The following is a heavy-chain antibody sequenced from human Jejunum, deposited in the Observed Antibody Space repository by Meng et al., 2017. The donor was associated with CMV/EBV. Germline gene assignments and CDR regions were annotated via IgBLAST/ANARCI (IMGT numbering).Heavy chain of an antibody. CDR2: IMPLFGTT. CDR1: GGTFSSYA. CDR3: ARVGEQISNPYFDS. J-gene: IGHJ4*02. Sequence: KASGGTFSSYAIRWVRQAPGQGLEWMGGIMPLFGTTNYAQKFQGRVTINTDESTSTAYMELSSLRSEDTAVYYCARVGEQISNPYFDSWGQGTLVTVSS. V-gene: IGHV1-69*05. D-gene: IGHD2/OR15-2a*01.